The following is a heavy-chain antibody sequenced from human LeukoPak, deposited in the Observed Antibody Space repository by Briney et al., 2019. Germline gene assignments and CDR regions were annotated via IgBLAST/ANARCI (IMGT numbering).Heavy chain of an antibody. CDR1: GGSISSYY. CDR3: ARGPDYGDMGFDY. J-gene: IGHJ4*02. CDR2: IYYSGST. Sequence: SETLSLTCTVSGGSISSYYWSWIRQPPGKGLEGIGYIYYSGSTNYNPSLKSRVTISVDTSKNQFSLKLSSVTAADTAVYYCARGPDYGDMGFDYWGQGTLVTVSS. D-gene: IGHD4-17*01. V-gene: IGHV4-59*01.